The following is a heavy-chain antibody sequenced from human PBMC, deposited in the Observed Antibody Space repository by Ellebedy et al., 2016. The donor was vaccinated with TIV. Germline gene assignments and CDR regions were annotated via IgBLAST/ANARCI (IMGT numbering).Heavy chain of an antibody. V-gene: IGHV3-30*03. CDR3: ARGGSSGSSDY. D-gene: IGHD3-10*01. Sequence: GESLKISCVASGFTFRSHGIYWVRQAPGKGLEWVAVISSDGSNKYYADSVKGRFTISRDNSKNTLHLQMNSLRTDDMAVYYCARGGSSGSSDYWGQGTLVTVSS. J-gene: IGHJ4*02. CDR1: GFTFRSHG. CDR2: ISSDGSNK.